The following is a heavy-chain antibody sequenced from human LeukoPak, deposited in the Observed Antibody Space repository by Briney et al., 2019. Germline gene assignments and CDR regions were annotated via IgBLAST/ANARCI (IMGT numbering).Heavy chain of an antibody. V-gene: IGHV1-2*02. CDR3: ARAPTTIFGVVIRYYFDY. D-gene: IGHD3-3*01. Sequence: ASVKVSCKASGYTFTGYYMHWVRQAPGQGLEWMGWINPNSGGTNYAQKFQGRVTMTRGTSISTAYMELSRLRSEDTAVYYCARAPTTIFGVVIRYYFDYWGQGTLVTVSS. CDR2: INPNSGGT. J-gene: IGHJ4*02. CDR1: GYTFTGYY.